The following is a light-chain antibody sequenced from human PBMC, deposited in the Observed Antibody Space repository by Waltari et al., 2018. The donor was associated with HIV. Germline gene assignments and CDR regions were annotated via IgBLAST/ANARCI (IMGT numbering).Light chain of an antibody. V-gene: IGKV3-15*01. CDR2: DAS. CDR1: QSVSSY. J-gene: IGKJ2*01. CDR3: QQFIFWPFT. Sequence: EIVMTQSPATLSVSLGERATLSCRASQSVSSYLAWYQQKPGQAPRLLIYDASSRATGVPARFTGSGSWKEFTLTSSSPQSEDFAVYYCQQFIFWPFTFGQGTNLEI.